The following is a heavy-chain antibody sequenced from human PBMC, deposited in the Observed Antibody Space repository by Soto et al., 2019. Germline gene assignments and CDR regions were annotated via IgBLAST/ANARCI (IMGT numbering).Heavy chain of an antibody. V-gene: IGHV1-18*01. CDR1: GYTFTSYG. CDR3: ARDMGVPAVAPYGMDV. Sequence: ASVKVSCKASGYTFTSYGISWVRQAPGQGLEWMGWISAYNGNTNYAQKLQGRVSMTTDTSTSTAYMELRSLRSDDTAVYYCARDMGVPAVAPYGMDVWGQGTTVTVSS. D-gene: IGHD2-2*01. J-gene: IGHJ6*02. CDR2: ISAYNGNT.